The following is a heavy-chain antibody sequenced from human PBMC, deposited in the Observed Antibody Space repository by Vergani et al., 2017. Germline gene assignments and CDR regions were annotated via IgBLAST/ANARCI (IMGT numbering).Heavy chain of an antibody. CDR1: GFTFSSYA. V-gene: IGHV3-30*01. CDR3: ARGGVLLWFGEYRDYYGMDV. J-gene: IGHJ6*02. D-gene: IGHD3-10*01. Sequence: QVQLVESGGGVVQPGRSLRLSCAASGFTFSSYAMHWVRQAPGKGLEWVAVISYDGSNKYYADSVKGRFTISRDNSKNTLNLQMNRLRAEDTAVYYCARGGVLLWFGEYRDYYGMDVWGQGTTVTVSS. CDR2: ISYDGSNK.